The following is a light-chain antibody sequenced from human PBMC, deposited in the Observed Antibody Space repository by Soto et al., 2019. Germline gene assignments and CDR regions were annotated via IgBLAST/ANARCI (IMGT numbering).Light chain of an antibody. CDR3: SSYTSSSTYV. CDR1: SSDVGSHNR. V-gene: IGLV2-18*02. Sequence: QSALTQPPSVSGSPGQSVTISCTGSSSDVGSHNRVSWYQQPPGTAPKLMIYDVSNRPSVVPDRFSGSKSGNTASLTISGLQAEDEADYYCSSYTSSSTYVFGTGTKLTVL. J-gene: IGLJ1*01. CDR2: DVS.